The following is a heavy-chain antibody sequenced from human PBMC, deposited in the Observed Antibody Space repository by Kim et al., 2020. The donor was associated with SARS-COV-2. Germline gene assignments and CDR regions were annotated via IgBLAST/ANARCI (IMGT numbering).Heavy chain of an antibody. Sequence: SETLSLTCTVSGGSISSGSYYWSWIRQPAGKGLEWIGRIYTSGSTNYNPSLKSRVTISVDTSKNQFSLKLSSVTAADTAVYYCATEDWTSSRYYGDYWFDPWGQGTLVTVSS. J-gene: IGHJ5*02. V-gene: IGHV4-61*02. CDR2: IYTSGST. CDR3: ATEDWTSSRYYGDYWFDP. CDR1: GGSISSGSYY. D-gene: IGHD4-17*01.